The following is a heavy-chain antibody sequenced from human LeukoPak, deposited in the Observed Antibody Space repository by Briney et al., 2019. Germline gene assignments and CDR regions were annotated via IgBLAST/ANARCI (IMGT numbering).Heavy chain of an antibody. CDR3: ARGSLHSAYGFDY. V-gene: IGHV3-48*03. CDR2: SSSSGSTI. CDR1: GFTFSSYE. D-gene: IGHD5-12*01. Sequence: GGSLRLSCAASGFTFSSYEMNWVRQAPGKGLELVSHSSSSGSTIYYAGSVKGRFTIARDNAKNSVYLQMSSLRAEDTAVYYCARGSLHSAYGFDYWGQGTLVTVSS. J-gene: IGHJ4*02.